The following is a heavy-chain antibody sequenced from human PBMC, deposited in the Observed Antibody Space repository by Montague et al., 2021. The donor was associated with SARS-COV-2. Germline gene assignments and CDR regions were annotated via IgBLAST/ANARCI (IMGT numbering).Heavy chain of an antibody. CDR1: GFTFSSYA. D-gene: IGHD3-9*01. Sequence: SLRLSCGAFGFTFSSYAMHWVRQAPGKGLEWVAVISYDGSNKYYSDSVKGRFTISRDNSKNTLYLQMNSLRAEDTAVYYCARGVRTIVSGDWFDPWGQGTLVTVSS. CDR2: ISYDGSNK. CDR3: ARGVRTIVSGDWFDP. J-gene: IGHJ5*02. V-gene: IGHV3-30-3*01.